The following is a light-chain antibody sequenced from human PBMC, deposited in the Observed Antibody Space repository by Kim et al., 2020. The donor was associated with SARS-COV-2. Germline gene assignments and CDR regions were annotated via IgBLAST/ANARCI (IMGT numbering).Light chain of an antibody. CDR2: GKN. CDR3: NSRDSSGNHFV. CDR1: SLRSYY. J-gene: IGLJ2*01. Sequence: SSELTQDPAVSVALGQTVRITCQGDSLRSYYASWYQQKPGQAPVVVIYGKNNRPSGIPDRFSGSSSGNTASLTITWAQAEDEADYYCNSRDSSGNHFVFG. V-gene: IGLV3-19*01.